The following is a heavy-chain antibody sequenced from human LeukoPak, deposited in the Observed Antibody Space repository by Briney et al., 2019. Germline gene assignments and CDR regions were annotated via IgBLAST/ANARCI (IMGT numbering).Heavy chain of an antibody. V-gene: IGHV3-23*01. Sequence: GGSLRLSCAASGFTFSSYAMSWVRQAPGKGLEWVSGISGSGGSIYYADSVKGRFTISRDNSKNTLYLQMNSLRVEDTAVYYCAKGRTSGSFDYWGQGTLVTVSS. CDR2: ISGSGGSI. CDR3: AKGRTSGSFDY. CDR1: GFTFSSYA. D-gene: IGHD3-3*01. J-gene: IGHJ4*02.